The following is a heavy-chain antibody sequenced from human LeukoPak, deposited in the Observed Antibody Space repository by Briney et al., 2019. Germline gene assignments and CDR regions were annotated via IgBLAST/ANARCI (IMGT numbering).Heavy chain of an antibody. CDR3: AKALLGLWMFDY. CDR2: IRSSGSTI. Sequence: GGSLRLSCAASGFTFSDYYMSWIRQAPGKGLEWVSYIRSSGSTIYYADSVKGRFTISRDNAKNSLYLQMNSLRADDTAVYFCAKALLGLWMFDYWGQGTLVTVSS. J-gene: IGHJ4*02. D-gene: IGHD3-10*01. CDR1: GFTFSDYY. V-gene: IGHV3-11*01.